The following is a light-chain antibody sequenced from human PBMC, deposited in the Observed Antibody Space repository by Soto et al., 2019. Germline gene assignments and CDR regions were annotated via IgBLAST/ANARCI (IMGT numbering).Light chain of an antibody. Sequence: EIVLTQSPGTLSLSPGERATLSCRASQSVSSSYLAWYQQKPGQAPRLLIYGASSGATGIPDRFSGSGSGTDFTLTISRLEPEDFAVYYCQQYGSSQGWTFGQGTKVDIK. V-gene: IGKV3-20*01. J-gene: IGKJ1*01. CDR3: QQYGSSQGWT. CDR1: QSVSSSY. CDR2: GAS.